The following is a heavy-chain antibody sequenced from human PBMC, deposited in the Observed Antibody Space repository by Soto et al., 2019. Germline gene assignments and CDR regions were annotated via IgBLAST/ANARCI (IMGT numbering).Heavy chain of an antibody. V-gene: IGHV4-30-2*01. CDR1: GASITSGSYS. CDR3: ARGGALRPNGNVPLDP. Sequence: QLQLQESGSGLLKPSQTLSLTCTVSGASITSGSYSWSWIRQAPGKGLEWIGNIHVSGYTSFNPSFRGRVSMSVATSKTQFSLNVMSVTAADTAVYYCARGGALRPNGNVPLDPWGQGRLVTVSS. D-gene: IGHD2-8*01. J-gene: IGHJ5*02. CDR2: IHVSGYT.